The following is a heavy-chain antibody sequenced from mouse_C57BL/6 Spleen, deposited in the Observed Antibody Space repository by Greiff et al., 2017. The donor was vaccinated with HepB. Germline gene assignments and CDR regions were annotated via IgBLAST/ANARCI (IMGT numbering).Heavy chain of an antibody. CDR2: ISSGSSTI. V-gene: IGHV5-17*01. Sequence: VQLVESGGGLVKPGGSLKLSCAASGFTFSDYGMHWVRQAPEKGLEWVAYISSGSSTIYYADTVKGRFTISRDNAKNTLFLQMTSLRSEDTAMYYCARDYSNYVGYFDVWGTGTTVTVSS. CDR1: GFTFSDYG. CDR3: ARDYSNYVGYFDV. D-gene: IGHD2-5*01. J-gene: IGHJ1*03.